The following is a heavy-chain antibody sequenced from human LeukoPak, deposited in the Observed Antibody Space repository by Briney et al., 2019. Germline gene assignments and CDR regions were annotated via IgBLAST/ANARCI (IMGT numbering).Heavy chain of an antibody. CDR2: INIDGSTT. V-gene: IGHV3-74*01. Sequence: GGSLRLSCAASGFTFDSYWMHWVRQAPGTGLVWVSRINIDGSTTTYADSVKGRFTISRDNAKNTLYLQMNSLRAEDTAVYYCARDHIAVAGINWFDPWGQGTLVTVSS. CDR1: GFTFDSYW. CDR3: ARDHIAVAGINWFDP. D-gene: IGHD6-19*01. J-gene: IGHJ5*02.